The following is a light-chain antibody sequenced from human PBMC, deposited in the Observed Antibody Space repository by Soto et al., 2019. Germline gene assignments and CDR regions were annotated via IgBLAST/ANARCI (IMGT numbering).Light chain of an antibody. J-gene: IGKJ2*01. Sequence: EIVLTQSPGTLSLSPGERATLSCRASQYLSSSYLVWYQQKPGQAPRLLIYAASSRATGIPDRFSGSGSATEYTLTISRLEPEDFAVYYCQQHGTFGQGTKLEIK. CDR1: QYLSSSY. CDR2: AAS. CDR3: QQHGT. V-gene: IGKV3-20*01.